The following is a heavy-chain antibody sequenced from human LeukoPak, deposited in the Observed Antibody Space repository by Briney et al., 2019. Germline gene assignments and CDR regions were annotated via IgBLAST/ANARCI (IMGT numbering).Heavy chain of an antibody. J-gene: IGHJ4*02. CDR3: ARGVRIGTTGIIDY. V-gene: IGHV1-2*02. Sequence: ASVKVSCKASGYTLTDYYLHWVRLAPVQRPEWMGWINPNSGGTSYSQKFRGRVTMTRDTSITTAYMELSRLTLDDTAVYYCARGVRIGTTGIIDYWGQGTLVTV. CDR2: INPNSGGT. D-gene: IGHD6-13*01. CDR1: GYTLTDYY.